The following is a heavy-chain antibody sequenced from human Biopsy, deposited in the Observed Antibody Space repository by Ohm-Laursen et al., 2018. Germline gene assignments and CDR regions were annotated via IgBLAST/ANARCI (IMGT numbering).Heavy chain of an antibody. D-gene: IGHD6-13*01. J-gene: IGHJ5*02. CDR3: AREPRIAAVAYFDP. CDR2: IYSSGST. V-gene: IGHV4-4*07. CDR1: GGSISNYY. Sequence: SDTLSLTCSVSGGSISNYYWSWIRQPAGQGLEWIGRIYSSGSTNYNPSLKSRVTMSVDTSKNQFSLILSSMTAADTAVYYCAREPRIAAVAYFDPWGQGTLVTVSS.